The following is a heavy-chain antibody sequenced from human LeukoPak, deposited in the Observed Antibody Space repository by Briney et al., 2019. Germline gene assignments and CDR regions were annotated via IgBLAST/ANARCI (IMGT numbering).Heavy chain of an antibody. CDR2: INPNTGAT. CDR3: ARDRVGSGWPRPYYFEV. D-gene: IGHD6-19*01. J-gene: IGHJ4*02. CDR1: GYTLTSYY. V-gene: IGHV1-2*02. Sequence: ASVKVSCKASGYTLTSYYLHWVHQAPGQGLEWMGWINPNTGATHSAQKFQGRITMTRDTSIGTAYMDLSRLRSDDTAVYYCARDRVGSGWPRPYYFEVWGQGTLVTVSS.